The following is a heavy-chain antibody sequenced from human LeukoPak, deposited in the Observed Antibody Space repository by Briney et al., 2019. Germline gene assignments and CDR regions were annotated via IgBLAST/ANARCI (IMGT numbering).Heavy chain of an antibody. CDR1: GFTFSSYW. V-gene: IGHV3-74*01. J-gene: IGHJ6*02. CDR3: AREWGGSSGWYGMDV. CDR2: IYTDGTRT. D-gene: IGHD6-19*01. Sequence: GGSLRLSCAASGFTFSSYWMHWVRQVPGKGLVWVSRIYTDGTRTNYADSVKGRFTISRDNSKNTLYLQMNSLRAEDTAVYYCAREWGGSSGWYGMDVWGQGTTVTVSS.